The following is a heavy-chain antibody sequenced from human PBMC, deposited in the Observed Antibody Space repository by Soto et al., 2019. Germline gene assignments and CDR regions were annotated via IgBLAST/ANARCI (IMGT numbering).Heavy chain of an antibody. CDR3: ARGFGSFYYMDV. J-gene: IGHJ6*03. D-gene: IGHD3-10*01. V-gene: IGHV3-23*01. CDR2: ISAAGGT. Sequence: GSLRLSCTASGFTFSNYAMSWVRQAPGRGLEWVSSISAAGGTYYSDSVRGRFTISRDTAKNGVYLQMNSPRAGDTAVYYCARGFGSFYYMDVWGKGTTVTVSS. CDR1: GFTFSNYA.